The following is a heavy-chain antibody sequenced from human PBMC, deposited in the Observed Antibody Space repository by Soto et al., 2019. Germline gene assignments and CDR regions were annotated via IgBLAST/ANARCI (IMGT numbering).Heavy chain of an antibody. CDR2: INSDGTTT. CDR1: GFTFNWYW. CDR3: VRGPSGQLGNWFAP. D-gene: IGHD6-13*01. J-gene: IGHJ5*02. Sequence: GGSLRLSCAASGFTFNWYWMHWVRQAPGKGLVWVSRINSDGTTTNYADSVKGRFTISRDNSRDTLYLQMHSLRADDTAFYYCVRGPSGQLGNWFAPWGQGTLVTVSS. V-gene: IGHV3-74*01.